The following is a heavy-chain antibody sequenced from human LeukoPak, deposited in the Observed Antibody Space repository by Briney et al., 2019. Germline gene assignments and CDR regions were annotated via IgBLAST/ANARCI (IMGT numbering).Heavy chain of an antibody. V-gene: IGHV3-30*04. CDR1: GFTFSNYA. D-gene: IGHD3-10*01. J-gene: IGHJ2*01. CDR3: ARIQPLWFGELLYYWYFDL. Sequence: GGSLRLSCAASGFTFSNYAMHWVRQAPGKGLAWVAIISYNGINKYYADSVKGRFTISQDNSKNTLYLHMNSLRAEDTAVYYCARIQPLWFGELLYYWYFDLWGRGTLVTVSS. CDR2: ISYNGINK.